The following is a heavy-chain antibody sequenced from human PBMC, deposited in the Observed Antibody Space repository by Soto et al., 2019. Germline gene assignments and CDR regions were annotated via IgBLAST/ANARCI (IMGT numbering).Heavy chain of an antibody. J-gene: IGHJ6*02. CDR3: TRIGYYYYYGMDV. D-gene: IGHD3-10*01. Sequence: EVQLVESGGGLVQPRGSLKLSCAASGFTFSGSAMHWVRQASGKGLEWVGRIRSKANSYATAYAASVKGRFTISRDDSKNTAYLQMNSLKTEDTAVYYCTRIGYYYYYGMDVWGQGTTVTVSS. CDR1: GFTFSGSA. CDR2: IRSKANSYAT. V-gene: IGHV3-73*02.